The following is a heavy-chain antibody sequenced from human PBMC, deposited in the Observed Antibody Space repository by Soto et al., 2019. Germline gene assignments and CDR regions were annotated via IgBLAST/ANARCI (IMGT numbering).Heavy chain of an antibody. CDR3: VRGWGGGVHLCWLDL. Sequence: QVQLVESGGGVVQPGTSLRLSCAASGFTFRQYGMHWVRQAPGKGLDWVAVIFYDGFNEYYADSVRGRFTISRDNSGNLVYLQMNSMCAEDTAVYYCVRGWGGGVHLCWLDLWGQGTAVVVSS. D-gene: IGHD2-8*02. CDR1: GFTFRQYG. J-gene: IGHJ3*01. V-gene: IGHV3-33*01. CDR2: IFYDGFNE.